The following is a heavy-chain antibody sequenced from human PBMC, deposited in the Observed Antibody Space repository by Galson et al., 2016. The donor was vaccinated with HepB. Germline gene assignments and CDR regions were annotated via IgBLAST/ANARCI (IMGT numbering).Heavy chain of an antibody. CDR1: GFTFSDYY. V-gene: IGHV3-11*01. CDR2: ISGSGSFT. Sequence: SLRLSCAASGFTFSDYYMSWIRQAPGKGPEWLSYISGSGSFTYYTDSVKGRITVSRDNAKNSMDLEMNSLRAEETAVYYCARNGRYPTVGAKTVYDWGQGTLVTVSS. D-gene: IGHD1-26*01. CDR3: ARNGRYPTVGAKTVYD. J-gene: IGHJ4*02.